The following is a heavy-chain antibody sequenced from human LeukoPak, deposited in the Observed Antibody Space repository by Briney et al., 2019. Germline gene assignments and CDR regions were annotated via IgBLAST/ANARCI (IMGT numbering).Heavy chain of an antibody. D-gene: IGHD7-27*01. CDR1: GFTFTGYW. J-gene: IGHJ4*02. Sequence: PGGSLRLSCAASGFTFTGYWMVWVRQAPGKGLEWVANIKQDGSQKHYVDSVKGRFTISRDNAKKSLYLQMNNLSAEDTGVYYCAREDWGPDYWGQGTLVTVSS. V-gene: IGHV3-7*01. CDR3: AREDWGPDY. CDR2: IKQDGSQK.